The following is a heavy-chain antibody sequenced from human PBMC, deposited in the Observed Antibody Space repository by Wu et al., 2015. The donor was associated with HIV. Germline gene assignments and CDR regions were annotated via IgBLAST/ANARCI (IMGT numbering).Heavy chain of an antibody. V-gene: IGHV1-69*13. CDR1: GGTFSSYA. D-gene: IGHD3-10*01. Sequence: QVQLVQSGAEVKKPGSSVKVSCKASGGTFSSYAISWVRQAPGQGLEWMGRIIPIFGTANYAQKFQGRVTITADESTSTAYMELSSLRSEDTAVYYCARDGRRGFRELVRSRFDSLGPRDKSVTVSS. J-gene: IGHJ3*02. CDR3: ARDGRRGFRELVRSRFDS. CDR2: IIPIFGTA.